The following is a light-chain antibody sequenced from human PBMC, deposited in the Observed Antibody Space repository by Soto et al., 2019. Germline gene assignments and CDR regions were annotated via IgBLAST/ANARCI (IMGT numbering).Light chain of an antibody. CDR1: QSISIN. Sequence: TQSPGTLSVSPGDRVTLSCRASQSISINLAWYQHKPGQAPRLLIHGGSTRATGIPARISGSGSGTEFTLTISSLQSEDFAVYYCQQFRKWPWTFGQGTKVDIK. CDR2: GGS. CDR3: QQFRKWPWT. V-gene: IGKV3D-15*01. J-gene: IGKJ1*01.